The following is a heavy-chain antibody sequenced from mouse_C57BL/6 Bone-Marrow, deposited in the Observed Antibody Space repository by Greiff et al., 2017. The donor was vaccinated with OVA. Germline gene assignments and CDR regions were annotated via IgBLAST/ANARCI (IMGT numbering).Heavy chain of an antibody. V-gene: IGHV1-19*01. D-gene: IGHD1-1*01. CDR1: GYTFTDYY. Sequence: EVKLVESGPVLVKPGASVKMSCKASGYTFTDYYMNWVKQSHGKSLEWIGVINPYNGGSSYNQKFKGKATLTVDKSSSTAYMELNSLTSEDSAVYYCARGNYDGRVDYFDYWGQGTTLTVSS. J-gene: IGHJ2*01. CDR3: ARGNYDGRVDYFDY. CDR2: INPYNGGS.